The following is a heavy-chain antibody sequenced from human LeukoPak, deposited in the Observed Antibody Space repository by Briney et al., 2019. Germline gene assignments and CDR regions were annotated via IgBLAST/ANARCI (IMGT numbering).Heavy chain of an antibody. Sequence: ASVKVSCKASGYTFTSYGNSWVRQAPGQGLEWMGWISAYNGNTNYAQKLQGRVTMTTDTSTSTAYMELRSLRSDDTAVYYCARTKLWFGESRIDWFDPWGQGTLVTVSS. CDR1: GYTFTSYG. D-gene: IGHD3-10*01. J-gene: IGHJ5*02. CDR2: ISAYNGNT. V-gene: IGHV1-18*01. CDR3: ARTKLWFGESRIDWFDP.